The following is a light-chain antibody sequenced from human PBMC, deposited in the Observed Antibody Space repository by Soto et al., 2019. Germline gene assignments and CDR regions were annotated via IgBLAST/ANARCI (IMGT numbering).Light chain of an antibody. J-gene: IGKJ1*01. V-gene: IGKV1-5*01. CDR1: QSNSSW. Sequence: DIQMTQSPSTLSASVGDRVTITCRASQSNSSWLAWYQQKPGKAPKLLIYDASSLESGVPSRFSGSGSGTEFTLTISGLQPDDFATYYCQQYNSYTWTFGQGTKV. CDR2: DAS. CDR3: QQYNSYTWT.